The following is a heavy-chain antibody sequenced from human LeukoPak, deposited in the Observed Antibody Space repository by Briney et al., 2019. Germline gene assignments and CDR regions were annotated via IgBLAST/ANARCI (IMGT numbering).Heavy chain of an antibody. D-gene: IGHD3-10*01. CDR1: GFTFSGSA. J-gene: IGHJ4*02. CDR2: IRSKANSYAT. CDR3: TYTYYYGSGSRGTADY. Sequence: PGGSLKLSCAASGFTFSGSAMHWVRQASGKGLEWVGRIRSKANSYATAYAASVKGRFTISRDDSKNTAYLQMNSLKTEDTAVYYCTYTYYYGSGSRGTADYWGQGTLVSVPS. V-gene: IGHV3-73*01.